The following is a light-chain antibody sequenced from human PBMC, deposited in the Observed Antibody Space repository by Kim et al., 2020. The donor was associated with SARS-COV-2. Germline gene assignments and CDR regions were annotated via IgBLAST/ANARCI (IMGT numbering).Light chain of an antibody. V-gene: IGKV1-27*01. CDR3: QKYNSAPWT. J-gene: IGKJ1*01. Sequence: ASVGDRVTITCRASQDIANSLAWYQQKPGKVPQVLIYAASTLQSAVPSRFSGSGSGTEFTLTIGSLQTEDVATYYCQKYNSAPWTFGPGTKVDIK. CDR2: AAS. CDR1: QDIANS.